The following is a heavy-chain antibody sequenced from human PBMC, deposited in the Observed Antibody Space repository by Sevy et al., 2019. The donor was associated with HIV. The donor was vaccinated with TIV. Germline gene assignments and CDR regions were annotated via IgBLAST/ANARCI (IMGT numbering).Heavy chain of an antibody. CDR3: ARVIDYGELGNWFDP. CDR1: GFTLSKYW. J-gene: IGHJ5*02. V-gene: IGHV3-7*01. D-gene: IGHD4-17*01. Sequence: GGSLRLSCAASGFTLSKYWMSWVRQAPGKGLEWVANIKPDGSDKYYVCSFKGRFTIYRDNAKNSLYLEMNNLGAEDTAVYYCARVIDYGELGNWFDPWGQGTLVTVSS. CDR2: IKPDGSDK.